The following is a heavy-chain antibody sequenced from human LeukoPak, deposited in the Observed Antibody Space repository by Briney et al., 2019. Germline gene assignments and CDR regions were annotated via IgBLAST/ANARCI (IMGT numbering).Heavy chain of an antibody. J-gene: IGHJ5*02. Sequence: SETLSLTCTVSGGSISTSNYYWGWIRQPPGKGLEWIGNIFYSGSTYYSPSLRSRVTISLDTSKNQFSLKLSSVTAADTAVYYCARDPSSGWYPWFDPWGQGTLVTVSS. V-gene: IGHV4-39*07. CDR3: ARDPSSGWYPWFDP. CDR1: GGSISTSNYY. CDR2: IFYSGST. D-gene: IGHD6-19*01.